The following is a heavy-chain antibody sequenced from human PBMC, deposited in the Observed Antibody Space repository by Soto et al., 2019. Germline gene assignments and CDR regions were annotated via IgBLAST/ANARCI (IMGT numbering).Heavy chain of an antibody. V-gene: IGHV4-61*01. D-gene: IGHD2-15*01. J-gene: IGHJ4*02. CDR3: ARVDISGGNAEIEY. CDR2: IYYIGST. Sequence: QVQLQESGPGLVKPSETLSLTCTVSGGSVSSGSDYWSWIRQRPGKGLEWIGFIYYIGSTNYNPPLQSRVTISLDTSKNQFSLKLSYVTAADTAVYYCARVDISGGNAEIEYLVQGTRLTVSS. CDR1: GGSVSSGSDY.